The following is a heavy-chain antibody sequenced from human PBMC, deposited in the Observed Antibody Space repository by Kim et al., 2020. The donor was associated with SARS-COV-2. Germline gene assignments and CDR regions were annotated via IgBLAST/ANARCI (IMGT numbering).Heavy chain of an antibody. V-gene: IGHV3-7*01. CDR2: IKQDGSEK. D-gene: IGHD3-22*01. CDR1: GFTFSSYW. CDR3: ARGSLGAAYYYDSSGYNDAFDI. Sequence: GGSLRLSCAASGFTFSSYWMSWVRQAPGKGLEWVANIKQDGSEKYYVDSVKGRFTISRDNAKNSLYLQMNSLRAEDTAVYYCARGSLGAAYYYDSSGYNDAFDIWGQGTMVTVSS. J-gene: IGHJ3*02.